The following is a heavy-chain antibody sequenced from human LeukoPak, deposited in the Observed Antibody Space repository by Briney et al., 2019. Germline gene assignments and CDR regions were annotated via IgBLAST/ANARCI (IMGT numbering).Heavy chain of an antibody. CDR1: GGSISSGNYY. CDR3: ARQIDPWAPFDP. J-gene: IGHJ5*02. CDR2: IYTSGSP. D-gene: IGHD3-9*01. V-gene: IGHV4-61*02. Sequence: SETLSLTCTVSGGSISSGNYYWSWIRQPAGKGLEWIGRIYTSGSPNYNPSLKSRVTISVDTSKNQFSLRLSSVTAADTAVYYCARQIDPWAPFDPWGQGTLVTVSS.